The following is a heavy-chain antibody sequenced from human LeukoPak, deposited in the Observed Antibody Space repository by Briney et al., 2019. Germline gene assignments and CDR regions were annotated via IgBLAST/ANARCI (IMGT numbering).Heavy chain of an antibody. V-gene: IGHV4-4*07. CDR2: IYTSGST. Sequence: SETLSLTCTVSGGSFRSYYWSWIRQPAGKGLKWIGRIYTSGSTTYNPSLKSRVTMSVDTSKNQFSLQLSSVTAADTAVYYCAREGNFPDYYMDVWAKGPRSPSP. CDR1: GGSFRSYY. CDR3: AREGNFPDYYMDV. D-gene: IGHD3-10*01. J-gene: IGHJ6*03.